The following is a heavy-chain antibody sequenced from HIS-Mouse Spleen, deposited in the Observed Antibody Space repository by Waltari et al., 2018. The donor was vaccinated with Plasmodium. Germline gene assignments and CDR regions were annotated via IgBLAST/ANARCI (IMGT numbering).Heavy chain of an antibody. CDR1: GFTFSSYD. J-gene: IGHJ4*02. CDR2: IGTAGDT. V-gene: IGHV3-13*01. D-gene: IGHD6-6*01. Sequence: EVQLVESGGGLVQPGGSLRLSCAASGFTFSSYDMHWVRQATGKGLEWVSAIGTAGDTYYPGAVKGRFTISRENAKNSLYLQRNSLRAGETAVYYCARGPTYSSSYYFDYWGQGTLVTVSS. CDR3: ARGPTYSSSYYFDY.